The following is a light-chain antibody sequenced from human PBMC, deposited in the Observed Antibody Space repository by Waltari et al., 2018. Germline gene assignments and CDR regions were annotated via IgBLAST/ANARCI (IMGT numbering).Light chain of an antibody. CDR1: QSVLYNSNDKNY. J-gene: IGKJ1*01. CDR3: QQYYRSRT. Sequence: DIVMTQSPDSLAVSLGERATINCKSSQSVLYNSNDKNYLASYQQKPGQPPKLLIYWASTRESGVPDRFSGSGSGTDFTLTISSLQAEDVAVYYCQQYYRSRTFGQGTKVEIK. V-gene: IGKV4-1*01. CDR2: WAS.